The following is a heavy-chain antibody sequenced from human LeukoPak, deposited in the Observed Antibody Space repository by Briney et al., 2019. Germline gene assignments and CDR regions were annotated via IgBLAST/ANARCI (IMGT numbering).Heavy chain of an antibody. CDR2: ISSSSSTI. Sequence: GGSLRLSCAASGFTFSSYSMNWVRQAPGKGLEWVSYISSSSSTIYYADSVKGRFTISRDNAKNSLYLQMNGLRAEDTAVYYCARSGFRLRMSVDYWGQGTLVTVSS. CDR1: GFTFSSYS. D-gene: IGHD2-15*01. CDR3: ARSGFRLRMSVDY. V-gene: IGHV3-48*01. J-gene: IGHJ4*02.